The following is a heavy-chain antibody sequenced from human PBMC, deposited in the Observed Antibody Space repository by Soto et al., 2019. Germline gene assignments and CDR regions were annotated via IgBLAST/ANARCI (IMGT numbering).Heavy chain of an antibody. Sequence: QVQLVDSGGGVVQPGRSLRLSCAASGFTFTTYGMHWVRRAPGKGLEWVAVISYDGSHAYYADSVKGRFTISRDNSKNTLYLQINSLRAEDTAVYYCAKVRTYSVASGFDYWGRGTLVTVSS. CDR3: AKVRTYSVASGFDY. D-gene: IGHD1-26*01. J-gene: IGHJ4*02. V-gene: IGHV3-30*18. CDR1: GFTFTTYG. CDR2: ISYDGSHA.